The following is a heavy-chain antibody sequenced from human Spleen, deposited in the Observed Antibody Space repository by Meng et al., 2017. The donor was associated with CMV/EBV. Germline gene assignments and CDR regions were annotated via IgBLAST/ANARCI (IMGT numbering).Heavy chain of an antibody. CDR3: AKGSGYNPFDH. V-gene: IGHV3-23*01. J-gene: IGHJ4*02. Sequence: LSLTCAASGLTFSSFAMSWVRQAPGKGLEWVSGISSRGGSTYYADSVKGRFTISRDNSRNTLFLQMNSLRAEDTAIYYCAKGSGYNPFDHWGQGTLVTVSS. CDR2: ISSRGGST. CDR1: GLTFSSFA. D-gene: IGHD1-14*01.